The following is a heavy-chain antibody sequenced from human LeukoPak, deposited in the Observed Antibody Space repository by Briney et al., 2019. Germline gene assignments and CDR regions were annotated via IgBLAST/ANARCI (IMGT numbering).Heavy chain of an antibody. CDR1: GFTFSSYS. CDR2: ISSSSNYI. Sequence: GGSLRLSCAASGFTFSSYSMNLVRQAPGKGLEWVSSISSSSNYIYYADSVKGRFTISRDNAKNSLYLQMNSLRAEDTAVYYCACYQFFGGQWLANDAFDIWGQGTMVTVSS. J-gene: IGHJ3*02. D-gene: IGHD6-19*01. V-gene: IGHV3-21*01. CDR3: ACYQFFGGQWLANDAFDI.